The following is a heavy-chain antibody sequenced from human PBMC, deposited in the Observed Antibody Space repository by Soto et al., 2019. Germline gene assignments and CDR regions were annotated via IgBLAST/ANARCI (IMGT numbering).Heavy chain of an antibody. CDR1: GDSVSTNSAT. D-gene: IGHD4-4*01. J-gene: IGHJ4*02. CDR2: TYYRSKWFN. CDR3: GAPYRVRVDY. Sequence: SQTLSLTCAISGDSVSTNSATWDWIRQSPSRGLEWLGRTYYRSKWFNDYAVSVKGRISINPDTSNNQFSLQLNSVTPDDTAVYYCGAPYRVRVDYWGQGTLVTVSS. V-gene: IGHV6-1*01.